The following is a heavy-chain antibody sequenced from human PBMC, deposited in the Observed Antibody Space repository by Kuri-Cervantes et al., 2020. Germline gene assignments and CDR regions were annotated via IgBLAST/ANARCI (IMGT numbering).Heavy chain of an antibody. CDR2: IYPGDSDT. Sequence: GESLKISCKGSGYSSTNYWIGWVRQMPGKGLEWMGIIYPGDSDTRYRPSFQGQVTISADKSISTAYLQWSSLKASDTAMYYCARQGGSSSVSTWDAFDIWGPGTMVTVSS. CDR1: GYSSTNYW. D-gene: IGHD3-16*01. CDR3: ARQGGSSSVSTWDAFDI. V-gene: IGHV5-51*01. J-gene: IGHJ3*02.